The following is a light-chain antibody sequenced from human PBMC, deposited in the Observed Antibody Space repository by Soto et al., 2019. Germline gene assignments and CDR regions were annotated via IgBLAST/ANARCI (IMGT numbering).Light chain of an antibody. CDR2: DVT. V-gene: IGLV2-14*01. CDR1: SSDVGGYNY. Sequence: QSVLTQPAPVSGSPGQSITISCTGTSSDVGGYNYVSWYQQHPGKVPKLMIYDVTNRPSGVSNRFSGSKSGNTASLTISGRQAEDEDDYYCTSYTSSSTEVFGTGTKVTVL. CDR3: TSYTSSSTEV. J-gene: IGLJ1*01.